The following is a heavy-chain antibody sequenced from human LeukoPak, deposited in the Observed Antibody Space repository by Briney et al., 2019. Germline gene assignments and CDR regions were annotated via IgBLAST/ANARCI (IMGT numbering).Heavy chain of an antibody. CDR2: IIPILGIA. D-gene: IGHD5-18*01. J-gene: IGHJ3*02. V-gene: IGHV1-69*04. CDR3: ARDSRGYSSTFDI. Sequence: ASVKVSRKASGGTFSSYAISWVRQAPGQGLEWMGRIIPILGIANCAQKFQGRVTITADKSTSTAYMELSSLRSEDTAVYYCARDSRGYSSTFDIWGQGTMVTVSS. CDR1: GGTFSSYA.